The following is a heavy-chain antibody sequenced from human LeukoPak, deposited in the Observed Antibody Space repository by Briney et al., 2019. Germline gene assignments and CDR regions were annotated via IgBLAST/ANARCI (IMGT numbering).Heavy chain of an antibody. D-gene: IGHD4-17*01. CDR1: GFTFSSYA. J-gene: IGHJ4*02. V-gene: IGHV3-23*01. Sequence: GGSLRLSCAASGFTFSSYAMSWVRQAPGKGLEWVSAISGSGGSTYYADSVKSRFTISRDNSKNTLYLQMNSLRAEDTAVYYCAKRYGDYVDYFDYWGQGTLVTVSS. CDR2: ISGSGGST. CDR3: AKRYGDYVDYFDY.